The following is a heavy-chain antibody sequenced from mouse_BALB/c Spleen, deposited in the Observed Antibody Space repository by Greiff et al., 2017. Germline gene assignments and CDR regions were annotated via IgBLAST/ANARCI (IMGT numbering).Heavy chain of an antibody. CDR2: IDPANGNT. Sequence: EVKLVESGAELVKPGASVKLSCTASGFNIKDTYMHWVKQRPEQGLEWIGRIDPANGNTKYDPKFQGKATITADTSSNTAYLQLSSLTSEDTAVYYCARNSYYFDYWGQGTTLTVSS. CDR1: GFNIKDTY. J-gene: IGHJ2*01. V-gene: IGHV14-3*02. CDR3: ARNSYYFDY.